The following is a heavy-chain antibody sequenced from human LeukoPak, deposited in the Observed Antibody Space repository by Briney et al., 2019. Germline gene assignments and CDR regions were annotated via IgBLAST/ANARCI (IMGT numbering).Heavy chain of an antibody. CDR1: GFTFSSYS. Sequence: GGSLRLSCAASGFTFSSYSMNWVRQAPGKGLEWVAGIFGSGGSAHYADSVKGRFTISRDNSKNTVYLQINSLRAEDTAVYYCGKTTTGYSSGQKPAWPVDYWGQGTLVTVSS. V-gene: IGHV3-23*01. CDR2: IFGSGGSA. D-gene: IGHD6-19*01. CDR3: GKTTTGYSSGQKPAWPVDY. J-gene: IGHJ4*02.